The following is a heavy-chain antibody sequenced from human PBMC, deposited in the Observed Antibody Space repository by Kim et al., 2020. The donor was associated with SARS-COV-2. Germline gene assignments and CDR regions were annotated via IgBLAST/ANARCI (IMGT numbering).Heavy chain of an antibody. V-gene: IGHV4-39*01. J-gene: IGHJ2*01. CDR2: IYYSGST. CDR1: GCSISSSDYY. Sequence: SETLSLTCSVSGCSISSSDYYWGWIRQPPGKGLEWIATIYYSGSTYYNPSLKGRVTISVDTSKKQFSLRLSSVTAADAALYYCARHLRNWYFDLWGRGTL. CDR3: ARHLRNWYFDL.